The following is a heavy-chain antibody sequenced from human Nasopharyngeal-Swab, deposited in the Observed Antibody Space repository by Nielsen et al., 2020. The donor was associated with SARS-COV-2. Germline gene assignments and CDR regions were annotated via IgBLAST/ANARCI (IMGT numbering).Heavy chain of an antibody. CDR2: IKQDGIEK. V-gene: IGHV3-7*01. CDR1: AFTFSGYW. J-gene: IGHJ4*02. D-gene: IGHD3-22*01. CDR3: ARVPGGYDSSGYYFDQ. Sequence: WGSLRLSCAASAFTFSGYWMNWVRQAPGKGLEWVASIKQDGIEKYYADSVKGRFTIPRDNAKNSLYLHMNSLRVEDTAVYYCARVPGGYDSSGYYFDQWGQGTLVTVSS.